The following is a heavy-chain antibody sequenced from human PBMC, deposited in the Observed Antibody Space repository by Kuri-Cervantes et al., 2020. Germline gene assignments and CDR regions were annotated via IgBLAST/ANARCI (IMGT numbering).Heavy chain of an antibody. V-gene: IGHV3-21*01. CDR3: ASSPYDSSGFYPY. D-gene: IGHD3-22*01. CDR2: IGHSPTDI. CDR1: GFSFSTYG. Sequence: GGSLRLSCAASGFSFSTYGMYWVRQAPGKGLEWVSSIGHSPTDIYYADSMRGRFTVSRDSAKNSVYLQMNSLRAEDTAVYYCASSPYDSSGFYPYWGQGTLVTVSS. J-gene: IGHJ4*02.